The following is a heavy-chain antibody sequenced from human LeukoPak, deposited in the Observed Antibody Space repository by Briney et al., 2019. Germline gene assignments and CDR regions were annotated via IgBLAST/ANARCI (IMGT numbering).Heavy chain of an antibody. CDR1: GFTFSSYE. CDR2: ISSSGSTI. V-gene: IGHV3-48*03. D-gene: IGHD3-10*01. CDR3: ARGRSYGSGSYYNYYYYYGMDV. Sequence: GGSLRLSCAASGFTFSSYEMNWVRQAPGKGLEWVSYISSSGSTIYYADSVKGRLTISRDNAKNSLYLQMNSLRAEDTAVYYCARGRSYGSGSYYNYYYYYGMDVWGQGTTVTVSS. J-gene: IGHJ6*02.